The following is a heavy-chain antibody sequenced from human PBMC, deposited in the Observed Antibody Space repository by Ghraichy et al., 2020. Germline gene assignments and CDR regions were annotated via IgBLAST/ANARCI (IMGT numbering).Heavy chain of an antibody. CDR2: INHSGST. D-gene: IGHD6-6*01. J-gene: IGHJ6*02. Sequence: SETLSLTCAVYGGSFSGYYWSWIRQPPGKGLEWIGEINHSGSTNYNPSLKSRVTISVDTSKNQFSLKLSSVTAADTAVYYCARGHNRPSIAARTPSASGYYYGMDVWGQGTTVTVSS. CDR3: ARGHNRPSIAARTPSASGYYYGMDV. CDR1: GGSFSGYY. V-gene: IGHV4-34*01.